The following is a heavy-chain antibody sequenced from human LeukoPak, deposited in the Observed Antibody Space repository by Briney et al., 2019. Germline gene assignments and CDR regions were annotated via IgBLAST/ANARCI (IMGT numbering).Heavy chain of an antibody. CDR3: ARGLKVVPPYSSGA. D-gene: IGHD2-2*01. CDR1: GYTFTSYD. Sequence: ASVKVSCKASGYTFTSYDINWVRQAPGQGLEWMGWINPNSGGTKYAQKFQGRVTMTRDTSISTAYMELSRLRSDDTAVYYCARGLKVVPPYSSGAWGQGTLVTVSS. CDR2: INPNSGGT. J-gene: IGHJ5*02. V-gene: IGHV1-2*02.